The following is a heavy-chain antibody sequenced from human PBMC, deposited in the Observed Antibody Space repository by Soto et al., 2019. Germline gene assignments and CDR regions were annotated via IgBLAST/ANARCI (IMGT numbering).Heavy chain of an antibody. CDR1: GGSISSGGYY. J-gene: IGHJ4*02. Sequence: SETLSLTCTVSGGSISSGGYYWSWIRQHPGKGLEWIGYIYYSGSTYYNPSLKSRVTISVDTSKNQFSLKLSSVTAADTAVYYCARVRKDPEYSSSLIDYWGQGTLVTVS. CDR2: IYYSGST. V-gene: IGHV4-31*03. D-gene: IGHD6-13*01. CDR3: ARVRKDPEYSSSLIDY.